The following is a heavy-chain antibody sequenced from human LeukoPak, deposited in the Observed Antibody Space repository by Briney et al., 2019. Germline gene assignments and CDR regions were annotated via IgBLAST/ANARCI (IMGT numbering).Heavy chain of an antibody. V-gene: IGHV3-33*01. D-gene: IGHD3-10*01. CDR1: GFTFSYYA. CDR2: IWSDGSNK. CDR3: ARELFSSGSCPDG. J-gene: IGHJ4*02. Sequence: GRSLRLSCAASGFTFSYYAIHWVRQAPGKGLEWVALIWSDGSNKYYADSVKGRITISRDNSKNTVYLQMNSLRAEDTAVYYCARELFSSGSCPDGWGQGTLVTVSS.